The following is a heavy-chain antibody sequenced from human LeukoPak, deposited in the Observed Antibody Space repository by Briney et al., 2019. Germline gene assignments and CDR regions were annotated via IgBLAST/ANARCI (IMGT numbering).Heavy chain of an antibody. CDR1: GFTFSSYA. CDR3: VKEGLRYFDWLLDY. J-gene: IGHJ4*02. Sequence: GGSLRLSCSASGFTFSSYAMHWVRQAPGKGLEYVSAISSNGGSTYYADSVKGRFTISRDNSKNTLYLQMGSLRAEDTAVYYCVKEGLRYFDWLLDYWGQGTLVTVSS. D-gene: IGHD3-9*01. CDR2: ISSNGGST. V-gene: IGHV3-64D*06.